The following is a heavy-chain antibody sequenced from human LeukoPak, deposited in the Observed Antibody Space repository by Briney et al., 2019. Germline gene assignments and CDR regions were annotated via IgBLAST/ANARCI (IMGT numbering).Heavy chain of an antibody. J-gene: IGHJ3*02. CDR1: GGTFSSYA. V-gene: IGHV1-69*05. CDR3: ARYAVVTGNLDAFDI. Sequence: PVKVSCKASGGTFSSYAISWVRQAPGQGLGWMGGIIPIFGTANYAQKFQGRVTITTDESTSTAYMELSSLRSEDTAVYYCARYAVVTGNLDAFDIWGQGTMVTVSS. CDR2: IIPIFGTA. D-gene: IGHD2-21*02.